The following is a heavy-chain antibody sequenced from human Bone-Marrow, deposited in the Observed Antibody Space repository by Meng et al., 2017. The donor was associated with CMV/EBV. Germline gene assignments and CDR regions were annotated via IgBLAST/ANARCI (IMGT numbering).Heavy chain of an antibody. D-gene: IGHD3-10*01. CDR1: GFNFGTYG. J-gene: IGHJ4*02. CDR3: ARDRGVVIPAAPYYFDY. Sequence: GESLKISCVGTGFNFGTYGLNWVRQAPGRGLEWISFISSDDRTRTYADSVRGRFTISRDDAKNSVSLQMRSLRVEDTAFYYCARDRGVVIPAAPYYFDYWGRGTLVTSSS. CDR2: ISSDDRTR. V-gene: IGHV3-48*04.